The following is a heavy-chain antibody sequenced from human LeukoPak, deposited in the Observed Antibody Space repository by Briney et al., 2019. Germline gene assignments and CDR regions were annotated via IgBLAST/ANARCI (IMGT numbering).Heavy chain of an antibody. Sequence: ASVKVSCKASGYTFTSNGISWVRQAPGQGLEWMGWISAYNGNTNYAQKLQGRVTMTTDTSTSTAYMELRSLRSDDTAVYYCARDLSGRLRFPTNFDYWDQGTLVTVSS. CDR1: GYTFTSNG. D-gene: IGHD5-12*01. V-gene: IGHV1-18*01. J-gene: IGHJ4*02. CDR2: ISAYNGNT. CDR3: ARDLSGRLRFPTNFDY.